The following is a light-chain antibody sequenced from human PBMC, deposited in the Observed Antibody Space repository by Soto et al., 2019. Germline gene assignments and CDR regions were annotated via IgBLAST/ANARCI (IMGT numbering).Light chain of an antibody. CDR1: QSISSY. J-gene: IGKJ1*01. CDR2: AAS. Sequence: DIQMTQSPSTLSGSVGDRVTITCRASQSISSYLNWYQQKPGKAPKLLSYAASSLQSGVPSRFSGSGSGTDFTLTISSLQPEDFETYYCQQSYSTPQTFGQGTKVDIK. CDR3: QQSYSTPQT. V-gene: IGKV1-39*01.